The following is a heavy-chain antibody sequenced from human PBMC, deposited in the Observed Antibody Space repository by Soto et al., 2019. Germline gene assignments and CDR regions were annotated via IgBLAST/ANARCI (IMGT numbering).Heavy chain of an antibody. D-gene: IGHD6-19*01. Sequence: GGSLRLSCAASGFTFSSYGMHWVRQAPGKGLEWVAVISYDGSNKYYADSVKGRFTISRDNSKNTLYLQMNSLRAEDTAVYYCAKDRYSSGPGFDYWGQGTLVTVSS. CDR3: AKDRYSSGPGFDY. CDR1: GFTFSSYG. CDR2: ISYDGSNK. J-gene: IGHJ4*02. V-gene: IGHV3-30*18.